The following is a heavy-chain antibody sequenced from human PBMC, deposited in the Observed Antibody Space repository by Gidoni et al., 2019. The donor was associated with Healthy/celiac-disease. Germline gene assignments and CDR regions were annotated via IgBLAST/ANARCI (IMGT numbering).Heavy chain of an antibody. CDR1: EFTFSSYG. Sequence: QVQLVASGGGVVLPGRSLRLLCAASEFTFSSYGMHWVRQAPGKGLGWVADIWYGGSNKYYADSVKGRFTIARDNSKNTLYLQINCLRAEDTAVYYCAREGGEMTYYDYVWGSYRYAPFDYWGQGTLVTVSS. CDR3: AREGGEMTYYDYVWGSYRYAPFDY. D-gene: IGHD3-16*02. CDR2: IWYGGSNK. V-gene: IGHV3-33*01. J-gene: IGHJ4*02.